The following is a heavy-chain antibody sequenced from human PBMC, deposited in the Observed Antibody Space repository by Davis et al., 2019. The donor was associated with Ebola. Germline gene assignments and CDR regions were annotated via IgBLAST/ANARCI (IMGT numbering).Heavy chain of an antibody. CDR2: ISSSSSYI. J-gene: IGHJ4*02. CDR1: GFTFSSYS. Sequence: GGSLRLSCAASGFTFSSYSMNWVRQAPGKGLEWVSSISSSSSYIYYADSVKGRFTISRDNAKNSLYLQMNSLRAEDTAVYYCARVWGYSYGYGYWGQGTLVTVSS. V-gene: IGHV3-21*01. D-gene: IGHD5-18*01. CDR3: ARVWGYSYGYGY.